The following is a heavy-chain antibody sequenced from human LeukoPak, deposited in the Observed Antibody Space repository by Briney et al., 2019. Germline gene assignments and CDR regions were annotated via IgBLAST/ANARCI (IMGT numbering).Heavy chain of an antibody. CDR3: AREVVAAAAHFDY. Sequence: GGSLRLSCAASGFTFSSYSMNWVRQAPGKGLEWVSYISSSSSSTIYYGDSVKGRFTISRDNAKNSLYLQMNSLRAEDTAVYYCAREVVAAAAHFDYWGQGTLVTVSS. V-gene: IGHV3-48*04. J-gene: IGHJ4*02. D-gene: IGHD6-13*01. CDR2: ISSSSSSTI. CDR1: GFTFSSYS.